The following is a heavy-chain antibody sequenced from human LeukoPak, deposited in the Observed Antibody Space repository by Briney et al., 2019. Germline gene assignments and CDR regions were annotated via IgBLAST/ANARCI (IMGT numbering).Heavy chain of an antibody. V-gene: IGHV1-69*13. CDR1: GYTFTSYG. CDR3: ARDVRGEYFDY. D-gene: IGHD3-10*01. CDR2: IIPIFGTA. J-gene: IGHJ4*02. Sequence: EASVKVSCKASGYTFTSYGISWVRQAPGQGLEWMGGIIPIFGTANYAQKIQGRVTITADESTSTAYMELSSLRSEYTAVYYCARDVRGEYFDYWGQGTLVTVSS.